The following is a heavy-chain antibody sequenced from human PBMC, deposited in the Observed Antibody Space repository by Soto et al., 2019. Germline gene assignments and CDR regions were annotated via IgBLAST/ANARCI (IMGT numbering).Heavy chain of an antibody. CDR1: GFTFSPYW. D-gene: IGHD2-2*01. CDR3: VREVCIGSTCISRGWFDP. Sequence: VQLVESGGGLVQPGGSLRLSCEASGFTFSPYWMHWVRQAPGKGLIWVSRINHDGSGTVYADSVQGRFTISRDNARNTIYLQMNSLTAEDTAVYYCVREVCIGSTCISRGWFDPWGQGTLVTVSS. CDR2: INHDGSGT. V-gene: IGHV3-74*01. J-gene: IGHJ5*02.